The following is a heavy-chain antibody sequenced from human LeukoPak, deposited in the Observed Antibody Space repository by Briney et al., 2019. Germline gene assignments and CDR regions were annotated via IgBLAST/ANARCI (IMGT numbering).Heavy chain of an antibody. V-gene: IGHV3-49*04. CDR1: GFTFGDYA. J-gene: IGHJ4*02. CDR2: IQAKTYGGAT. CDR3: TRAPHPRCSSSGCYLDY. D-gene: IGHD2-2*01. Sequence: GGSLRLSCSTSGFTFGDYAMSWVRQAPGKGLEWVGFIQAKTYGGATRYAASVNGRFSISRDDSQSIANLQMNDLKTEDTAVYYCTRAPHPRCSSSGCYLDYWGQGTLVTVSS.